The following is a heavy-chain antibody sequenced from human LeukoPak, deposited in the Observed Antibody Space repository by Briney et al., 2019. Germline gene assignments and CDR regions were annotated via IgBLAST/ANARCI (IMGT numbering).Heavy chain of an antibody. D-gene: IGHD3-10*01. J-gene: IGHJ4*02. V-gene: IGHV3-23*01. CDR1: GFTVSSNY. Sequence: GGSLRLSCAASGFTVSSNYMSWVRQAPGKGLERVSAISGSGGSTYYADSVKGRFTISRDNSKNTLYLQMNSLRAEDTAVYYCAKDFPMVRGSNYFDYWGQGTLVTVSS. CDR2: ISGSGGST. CDR3: AKDFPMVRGSNYFDY.